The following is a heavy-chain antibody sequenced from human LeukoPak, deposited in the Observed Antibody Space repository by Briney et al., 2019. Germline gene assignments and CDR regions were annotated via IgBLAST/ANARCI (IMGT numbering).Heavy chain of an antibody. Sequence: GGSLRLSCAASGFTFDDYAMHLVRQGPGKSLEWVSLINENGDIAYYGDSVRGRFTVSRDNAKNSLYLQMNSLTTEDTALYYCAKASWEPNFDYWGQGTLVTVSS. J-gene: IGHJ4*02. CDR3: AKASWEPNFDY. V-gene: IGHV3-43*02. D-gene: IGHD1-26*01. CDR2: INENGDIA. CDR1: GFTFDDYA.